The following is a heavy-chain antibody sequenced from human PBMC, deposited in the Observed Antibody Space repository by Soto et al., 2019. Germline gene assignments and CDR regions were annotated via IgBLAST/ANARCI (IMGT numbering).Heavy chain of an antibody. CDR2: IYYSGST. Sequence: SETLSLTCTVSGGSISSGGYYWSWIRQHPGKGLEWIGYIYYSGSTYYNPSLKSRVTISVDTSKNQFSLKLSSVTAADTAVYYCAREPYYDSSGYPRFGYFGYWGQGTLVTVSS. J-gene: IGHJ4*02. CDR3: AREPYYDSSGYPRFGYFGY. V-gene: IGHV4-31*02. CDR1: GGSISSGGYY. D-gene: IGHD3-22*01.